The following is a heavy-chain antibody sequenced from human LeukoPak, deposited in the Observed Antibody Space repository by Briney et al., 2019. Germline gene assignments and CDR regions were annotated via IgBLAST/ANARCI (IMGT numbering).Heavy chain of an antibody. V-gene: IGHV1-46*01. D-gene: IGHD3-3*01. CDR3: ARGGESSYTGLEWSPNAFDI. CDR2: INPSGGST. J-gene: IGHJ3*02. CDR1: GYTFTSYY. Sequence: AASVKVSCKASGYTFTSYYMHWVRQAPGQGLEWMGIINPSGGSTSYAQKFQGRVTMTRDTSTSTVYMELSSLRSEDTAVYYCARGGESSYTGLEWSPNAFDIWGQGTMVTVSS.